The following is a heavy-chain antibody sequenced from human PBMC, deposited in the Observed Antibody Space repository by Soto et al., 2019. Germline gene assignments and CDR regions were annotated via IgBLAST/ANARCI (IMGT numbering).Heavy chain of an antibody. CDR3: ARQISITIFGVVILDGMDV. CDR2: IYYSGST. V-gene: IGHV4-39*01. CDR1: NAYIGRTSCN. J-gene: IGHJ6*02. D-gene: IGHD3-3*01. Sequence: SKTLSLNCSVRNAYIGRTSCNRASTRQHPGKGLEWIGSIYYSGSTYHNPSLKSRVTISVDTSKNQFSLKLSSVTAADTAVYYCARQISITIFGVVILDGMDVWGQGTTVT.